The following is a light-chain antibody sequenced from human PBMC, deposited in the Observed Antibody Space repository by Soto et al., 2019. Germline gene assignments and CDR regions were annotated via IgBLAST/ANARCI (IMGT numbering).Light chain of an antibody. CDR3: QQYDTYPLT. J-gene: IGKJ4*01. V-gene: IGKV1-5*01. Sequence: DVQMTQSPSSLSASVGDRVTITCRAGQSINNWLAWYQQKPGKAPKFLIYDASTLETGVPSRFSGSASGTEFTLTISGLQPEDVASYYCQQYDTYPLTFGGGTKVDIK. CDR2: DAS. CDR1: QSINNW.